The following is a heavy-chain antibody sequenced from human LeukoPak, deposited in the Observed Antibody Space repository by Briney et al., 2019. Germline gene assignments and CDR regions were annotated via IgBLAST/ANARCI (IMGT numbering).Heavy chain of an antibody. V-gene: IGHV1-8*01. CDR2: MSPDSGYT. CDR3: EIYTGYDSF. CDR1: GYTFTSYD. D-gene: IGHD5-12*01. Sequence: ASVKVSCKASGYTFTSYDINWVRQATGQGLEWMGWMSPDSGYTGYAQTFQGRVTLTRNTSVSTAFMELSSLGSEDTAVYYCEIYTGYDSFWGQGTLVTVSS. J-gene: IGHJ4*02.